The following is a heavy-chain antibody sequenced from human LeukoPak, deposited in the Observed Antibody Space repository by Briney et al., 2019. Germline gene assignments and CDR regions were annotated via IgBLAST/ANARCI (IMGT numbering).Heavy chain of an antibody. CDR3: ARETRLHSGSYSNDAFNI. V-gene: IGHV4-59*01. CDR1: GGSISSYY. D-gene: IGHD1-26*01. J-gene: IGHJ3*02. Sequence: PSETLSLTCTVSGGSISSYYWSWIRQPPGKGLEWIGYISYSGSTDYNPSLKSRVTISLDTSKNQFSLRLSSVTAADTAVYYCARETRLHSGSYSNDAFNIWGQGTMVTVSS. CDR2: ISYSGST.